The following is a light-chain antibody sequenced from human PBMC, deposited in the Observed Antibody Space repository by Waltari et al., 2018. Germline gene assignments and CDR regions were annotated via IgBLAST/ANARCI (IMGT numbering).Light chain of an antibody. V-gene: IGLV2-14*03. Sequence: YKQHPGKSPNRVIDDVSNLPSGVSNRFSGSKSGNTTSLTISGLQAEDEADYYCSSYTSSSTVVFGGGTKLTVL. CDR2: DVS. CDR3: SSYTSSSTVV. J-gene: IGLJ2*01.